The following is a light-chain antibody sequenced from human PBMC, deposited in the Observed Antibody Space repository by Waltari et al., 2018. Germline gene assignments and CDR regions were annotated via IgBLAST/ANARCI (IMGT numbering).Light chain of an antibody. Sequence: QLVLTQSPSASASLGASVKLTCTLSSGHSSNIIAWHQQQPEKCPRYLMKVNSDGSHSKGDGIPGPFSGSSSGAERYLTISSVQSEDEADYYCQTGGHGTWVFGGGTKLTVL. CDR1: SGHSSNI. CDR2: VNSDGSH. CDR3: QTGGHGTWV. V-gene: IGLV4-69*01. J-gene: IGLJ3*02.